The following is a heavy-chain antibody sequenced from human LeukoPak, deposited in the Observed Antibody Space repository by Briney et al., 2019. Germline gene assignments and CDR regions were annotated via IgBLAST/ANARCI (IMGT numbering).Heavy chain of an antibody. D-gene: IGHD3-9*01. J-gene: IGHJ3*02. CDR2: FDPEDGET. V-gene: IGHV1-24*01. CDR3: ATVLGRRRYFDWLGGVAFDI. CDR1: GYTLTELS. Sequence: GASVKVSCKVSGYTLTELSMHWVRQAPGKGLEWMGGFDPEDGETIYAQKFQGRVTMTEDTSTDTAYMELSNLRSEDTAVYYCATVLGRRRYFDWLGGVAFDIWGQGTMVTVSS.